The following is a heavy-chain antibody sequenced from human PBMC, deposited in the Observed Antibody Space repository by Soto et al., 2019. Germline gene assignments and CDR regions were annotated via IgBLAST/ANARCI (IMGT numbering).Heavy chain of an antibody. CDR3: ATPLYSSSFYYYYGMDV. Sequence: GASVKVSCKXSGYTLTELSMHWVRQAPGKGLEWMGGFDPEDGETIYAQKFQGRVTMTEDTSTDTAYMELSSLRSEDTAVYYCATPLYSSSFYYYYGMDVWGQGTTVTVSS. CDR1: GYTLTELS. CDR2: FDPEDGET. V-gene: IGHV1-24*01. J-gene: IGHJ6*02. D-gene: IGHD6-6*01.